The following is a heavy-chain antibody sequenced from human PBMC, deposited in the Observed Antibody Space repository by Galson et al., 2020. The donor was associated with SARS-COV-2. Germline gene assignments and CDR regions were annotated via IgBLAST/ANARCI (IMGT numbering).Heavy chain of an antibody. D-gene: IGHD2-2*01. CDR1: GFTFSSYG. CDR3: ASTPKYCTSTSCYLRRFDP. V-gene: IGHV3-30*03. Sequence: QAGGSLRLSCAASGFTFSSYGMHWVRQAPGKGLEWVAVISYDGSNKYYVDSVKGRFSISRDNSKNTLYLQMNSLRAEDTAVYYCASTPKYCTSTSCYLRRFDPWGQGTLVTVSS. CDR2: ISYDGSNK. J-gene: IGHJ5*02.